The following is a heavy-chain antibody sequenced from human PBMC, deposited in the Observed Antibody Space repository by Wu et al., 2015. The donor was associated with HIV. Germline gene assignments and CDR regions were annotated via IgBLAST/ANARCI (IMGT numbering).Heavy chain of an antibody. CDR2: IIPIFGTA. J-gene: IGHJ4*02. CDR3: ARAPVAAINHFDY. D-gene: IGHD2-15*01. CDR1: GGTFSSYA. Sequence: QVQLVAGLGRGVKKPGSSVKVSCKASGGTFSSYAISWVRQAPGQGLEWMGGIIPIFGTANYAQKFQGRVTITADESTSTAYMELSSLRSEDTAVYYCARAPVAAINHFDYWGQGTLVTVSS. V-gene: IGHV1-69*12.